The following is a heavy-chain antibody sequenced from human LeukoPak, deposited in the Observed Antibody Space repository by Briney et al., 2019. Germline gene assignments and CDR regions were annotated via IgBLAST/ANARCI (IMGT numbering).Heavy chain of an antibody. CDR2: ISYDGSNK. V-gene: IGHV3-30-3*01. CDR1: GFTFSSYA. D-gene: IGHD3-10*01. CDR3: ASLRRSLWFGEFHDAFDI. Sequence: GRSLRLSCAASGFTFSSYAMHWVRQAPGKGLEWVAVISYDGSNKYYADSVKGRFTISRDNSKNTLYLQMNSLRAEDTAVYYCASLRRSLWFGEFHDAFDIWGQGTMVTVSS. J-gene: IGHJ3*02.